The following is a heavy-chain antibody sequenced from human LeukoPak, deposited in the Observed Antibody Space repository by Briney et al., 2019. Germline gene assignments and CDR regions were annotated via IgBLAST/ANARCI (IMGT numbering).Heavy chain of an antibody. V-gene: IGHV3-21*01. J-gene: IGHJ4*02. CDR1: GFTFSSYS. D-gene: IGHD2-15*01. CDR2: ISRSSSYR. Sequence: GGSLRLSCAASGFTFSSYSMNWVRQAPGKGLEWVSSISRSSSYRYYADSVKGRFTISRDNAKNSLYLQMNSLRAEDTAVYYCARDYCSGVSCYYFDYWGQGTLVTISS. CDR3: ARDYCSGVSCYYFDY.